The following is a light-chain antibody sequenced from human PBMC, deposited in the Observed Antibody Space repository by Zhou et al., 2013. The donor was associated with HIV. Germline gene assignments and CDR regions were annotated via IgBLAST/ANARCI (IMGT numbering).Light chain of an antibody. CDR2: GTS. V-gene: IGKV3-20*01. J-gene: IGKJ3*01. Sequence: EIVLTQFPGTLSLSPGGRATLSCRASQTISSSYLAWYQQKPGQAPRLLIHGTSNRATGIPDRFSGSGSGTDFTLTISRLEPEDFAVYYCQHYVSSPRITFGPGTKVDIK. CDR3: QHYVSSPRIT. CDR1: QTISSSY.